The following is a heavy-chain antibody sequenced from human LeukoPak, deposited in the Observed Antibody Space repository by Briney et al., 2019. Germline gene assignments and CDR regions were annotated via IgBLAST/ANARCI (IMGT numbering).Heavy chain of an antibody. V-gene: IGHV3-64*02. J-gene: IGHJ6*04. CDR2: ISYNGGST. Sequence: GGSLRLSCAAPGFTFTNYAMHWVRQAPGKGLEYVSAISYNGGSTYYADSVKGRFTISRDNSKNTLYLQMGSLTAEDMGVYYCARRFAAQLAFVDVWGKGTTVTISS. CDR1: GFTFTNYA. CDR3: ARRFAAQLAFVDV. D-gene: IGHD3-3*02.